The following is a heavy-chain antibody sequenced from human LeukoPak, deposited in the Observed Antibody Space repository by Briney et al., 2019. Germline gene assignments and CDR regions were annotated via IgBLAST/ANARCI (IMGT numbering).Heavy chain of an antibody. D-gene: IGHD6-19*01. CDR3: ARGPVLSGWYYFDY. V-gene: IGHV4-59*01. Sequence: SETLSLTCTVSGGSIRSYYWSWIRQPPGKGLEWIGYIYYSGSTNYNPSLKSRVTISVDTSKNQFSLKLSSVTAADTAVYYCARGPVLSGWYYFDYWGQGTLVTVSS. J-gene: IGHJ4*02. CDR1: GGSIRSYY. CDR2: IYYSGST.